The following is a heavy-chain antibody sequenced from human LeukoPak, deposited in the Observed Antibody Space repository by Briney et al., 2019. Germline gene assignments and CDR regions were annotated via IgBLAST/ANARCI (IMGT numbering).Heavy chain of an antibody. V-gene: IGHV3-49*04. D-gene: IGHD4-23*01. CDR1: GFTFGDYA. Sequence: GGSLRLSCTASGFTFGDYAMSWVRQAPGKGLEWVGFIRSKAYGGTTEYAASVKGRFTISRDDSKSIAYLQMNSLKTEDTALYYCTRAPGGKVDYWGQGTLVTVSS. CDR3: TRAPGGKVDY. CDR2: IRSKAYGGTT. J-gene: IGHJ4*02.